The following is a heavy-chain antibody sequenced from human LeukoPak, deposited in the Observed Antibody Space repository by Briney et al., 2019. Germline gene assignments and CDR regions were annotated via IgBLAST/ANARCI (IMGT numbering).Heavy chain of an antibody. V-gene: IGHV1-8*03. D-gene: IGHD6-6*01. J-gene: IGHJ4*02. CDR1: GYTFAGFY. CDR2: MNPNSGNT. Sequence: ASVKVSCKASGYTFAGFYMHWVRQATRQGLEWTGWMNPNSGNTGYAQKFQGRVTITRNTSISTAYMELSSLRSEDTAVYYCARILLIAARPLGYWGQGTLVTVSS. CDR3: ARILLIAARPLGY.